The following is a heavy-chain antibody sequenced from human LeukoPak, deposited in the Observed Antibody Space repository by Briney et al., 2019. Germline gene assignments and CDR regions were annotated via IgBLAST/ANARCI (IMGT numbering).Heavy chain of an antibody. V-gene: IGHV3-66*02. J-gene: IGHJ3*02. Sequence: GGSLRLSCAASGFTVSSNYMSWVRQAPGKGLEWVSVIYSGGSTYYADSVKGRFTISRDNSKNTLYLQMNSLRAEDAAVYYCARVPSLDGAFDIWGQGTMVTVSS. CDR3: ARVPSLDGAFDI. CDR1: GFTVSSNY. CDR2: IYSGGST.